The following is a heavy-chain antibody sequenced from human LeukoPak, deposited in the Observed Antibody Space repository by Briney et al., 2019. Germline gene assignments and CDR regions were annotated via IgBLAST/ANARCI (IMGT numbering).Heavy chain of an antibody. CDR2: TYYRSKWYN. J-gene: IGHJ2*01. D-gene: IGHD2-21*01. Sequence: SQTLSLTCALSGDSVSSSSSTWHWIRQSPSRGLEWLGRTYYRSKWYNDYAVSVKSRVTINPDTSKNQFSLQLNSVTPEDTAVYYCARDLVAGHRYFDLWGRGTLVTVSS. CDR3: ARDLVAGHRYFDL. CDR1: GDSVSSSSST. V-gene: IGHV6-1*01.